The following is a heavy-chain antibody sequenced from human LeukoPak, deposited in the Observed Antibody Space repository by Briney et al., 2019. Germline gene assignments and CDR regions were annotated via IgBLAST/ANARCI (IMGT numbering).Heavy chain of an antibody. CDR3: AKCGFLEWLLSSFFDY. CDR2: ICGSGGST. CDR1: GFTFSSYA. V-gene: IGHV3-23*01. D-gene: IGHD3-3*01. Sequence: GGSLRLSCAASGFTFSSYAMSWVRQAPGKGLEWVSAICGSGGSTYYADSVKGRFTISRDNSKNTLYLQMNSLRAEDTAVYYCAKCGFLEWLLSSFFDYWGQGTLVTVSS. J-gene: IGHJ4*02.